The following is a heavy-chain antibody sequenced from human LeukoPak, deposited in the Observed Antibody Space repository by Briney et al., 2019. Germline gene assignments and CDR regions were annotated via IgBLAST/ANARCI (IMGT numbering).Heavy chain of an antibody. CDR2: IYYSGST. CDR1: GGSISSYY. J-gene: IGHJ4*02. CDR3: AREAWGSGYYFDY. Sequence: SETLSLTCTVSGGSISSYYWNWIRQPPGKGLEWIGYIYYSGSTNYNPSLKSRVTISVDTSKNQLSLKLSSVTAADTAVYYCAREAWGSGYYFDYWGQGTLVTVSS. D-gene: IGHD7-27*01. V-gene: IGHV4-59*01.